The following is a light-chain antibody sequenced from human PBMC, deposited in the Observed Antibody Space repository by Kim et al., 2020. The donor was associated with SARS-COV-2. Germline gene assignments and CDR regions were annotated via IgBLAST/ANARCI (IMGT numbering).Light chain of an antibody. CDR2: NAL. CDR1: QGINSN. CDR3: LQQSNYPRVT. J-gene: IGKJ4*01. V-gene: IGKV1-6*01. Sequence: IQMTQSPASLSASVGDRVTITCRASQGINSNLGWYQQKPGRAPKRLIYNALRLEGGVSSRFSGSGSGTEFTLTISSLQPEDIATYYCLQQSNYPRVTFGEGTKVDIK.